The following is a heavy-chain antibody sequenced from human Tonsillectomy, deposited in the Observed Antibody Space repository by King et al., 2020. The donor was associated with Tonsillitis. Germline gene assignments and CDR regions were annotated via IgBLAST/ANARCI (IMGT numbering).Heavy chain of an antibody. CDR1: GFTFSTYS. J-gene: IGHJ6*02. D-gene: IGHD4-17*01. V-gene: IGHV3-48*04. CDR2: ISSSSSTI. CDR3: ARDIYGDQSYPYNYYYGMDV. Sequence: VQLVESGGGLVQPGGSLRLSCEASGFTFSTYSMNWVRQAPGKGLEWVSYISSSSSTIYYADSVKGRFTIARDNAKNSLYLQMNSLGAEDTAVYFCARDIYGDQSYPYNYYYGMDVWGQGTAVTVSS.